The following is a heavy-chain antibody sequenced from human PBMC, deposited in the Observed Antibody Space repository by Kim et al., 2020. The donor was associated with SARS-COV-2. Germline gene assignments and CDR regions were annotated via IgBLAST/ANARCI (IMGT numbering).Heavy chain of an antibody. V-gene: IGHV4-31*03. Sequence: SETLSLTCTVSGGSISSGGYYWSWIRQHPGKGLEWIGYIYYSGSTYYNPSLKSRVTISVDTSKNQFSLKLSSVTAADTAVYYCARGRDYYDSSGYLFDYWGQGTLVTVSS. D-gene: IGHD3-22*01. CDR2: IYYSGST. CDR1: GGSISSGGYY. CDR3: ARGRDYYDSSGYLFDY. J-gene: IGHJ4*02.